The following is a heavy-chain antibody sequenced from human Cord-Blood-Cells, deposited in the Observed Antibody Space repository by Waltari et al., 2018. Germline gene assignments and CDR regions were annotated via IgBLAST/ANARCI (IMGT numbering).Heavy chain of an antibody. J-gene: IGHJ1*01. Sequence: QLQLQESGPGLVKPSETLSLTCTVSGGSISSSSYYWGWIRQPPGKGLEWIGSIYYSGGTYYNPTLKSRVTRSVDTSKNQFSLKLSSVTAADTAVYYCASSHRVVRGVIIYFQHWGQGTLVTVSS. CDR2: IYYSGGT. CDR1: GGSISSSSYY. CDR3: ASSHRVVRGVIIYFQH. D-gene: IGHD3-10*01. V-gene: IGHV4-39*01.